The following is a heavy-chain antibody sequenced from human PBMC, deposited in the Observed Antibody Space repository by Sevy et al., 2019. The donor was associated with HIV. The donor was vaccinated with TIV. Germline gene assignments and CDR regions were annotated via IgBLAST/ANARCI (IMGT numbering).Heavy chain of an antibody. D-gene: IGHD3-10*01. CDR1: GGSISSSSYY. J-gene: IGHJ3*02. CDR2: IYDSGST. V-gene: IGHV4-39*01. Sequence: SETLSLTCTVSGGSISSSSYYGGWIRQAPGKGLEWIGSIYDSGSTYYNPSLKSRVTISVDTSKNQFSLKLSSVTAADTAVYYCARSPLWFGETGGAFDIWGQGTMVTVSS. CDR3: ARSPLWFGETGGAFDI.